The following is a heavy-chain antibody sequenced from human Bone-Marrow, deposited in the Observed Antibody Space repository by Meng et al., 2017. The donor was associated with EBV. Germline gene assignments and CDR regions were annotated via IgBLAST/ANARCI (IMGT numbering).Heavy chain of an antibody. J-gene: IGHJ4*02. D-gene: IGHD4-17*01. Sequence: QVQLQHGGAGLLKPSETLSLTCAVYGGSFSVYYWSWIRQPPGKGLEWIGEINHSGSTNYNPSLKSRVTISVDTSKNQFSLKLSSVTAADTAVYYCASQIKYGDYDEGGFDYWGQGTLVTVSS. V-gene: IGHV4-34*01. CDR2: INHSGST. CDR3: ASQIKYGDYDEGGFDY. CDR1: GGSFSVYY.